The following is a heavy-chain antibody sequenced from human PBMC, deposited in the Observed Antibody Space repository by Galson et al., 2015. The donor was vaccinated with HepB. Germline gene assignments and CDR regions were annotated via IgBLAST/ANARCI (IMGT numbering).Heavy chain of an antibody. D-gene: IGHD4-17*01. CDR1: GFTFSSYG. CDR2: ISYDGSNK. Sequence: SLRLSCAASGFTFSSYGMHWVRQAPGKGLEWVAVISYDGSNKYYADSVKGRFTISRDNSKNTLYLQMNSLRAEDTAVYYCAKDGDYGDYGTYYYYYYGMDVWGQGTTVTVSS. J-gene: IGHJ6*02. CDR3: AKDGDYGDYGTYYYYYYGMDV. V-gene: IGHV3-30*18.